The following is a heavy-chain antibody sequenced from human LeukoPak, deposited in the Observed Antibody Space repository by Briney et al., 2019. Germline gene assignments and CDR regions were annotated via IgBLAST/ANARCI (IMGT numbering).Heavy chain of an antibody. D-gene: IGHD6-13*01. V-gene: IGHV3-7*01. CDR3: AREREVEGSSWLYYYYYYYMDV. CDR1: GFTFSSYW. J-gene: IGHJ6*03. CDR2: IKQDGSEK. Sequence: GGSLRLSCSASGFTFSSYWMSWVRQAPGKGLEWVANIKQDGSEKYYVDSVKGRFTISRDNAKNSLYLQMNSLRAEDTAVYYCAREREVEGSSWLYYYYYYYMDVWGKGTTVTVSS.